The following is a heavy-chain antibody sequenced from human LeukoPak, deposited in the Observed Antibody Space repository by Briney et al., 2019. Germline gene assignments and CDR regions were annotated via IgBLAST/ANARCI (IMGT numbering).Heavy chain of an antibody. Sequence: SETLSLTCTASGGSISFYYWSWIRQPPGKGLEWIGYIYGSGTTNYNPSVKSRVTISVDTSKTQFSLKLSSVTTADTAVYYCATWVTSGYYALDVWGQGTTVIVSS. D-gene: IGHD2-21*02. CDR3: ATWVTSGYYALDV. CDR1: GGSISFYY. J-gene: IGHJ6*02. V-gene: IGHV4-59*01. CDR2: IYGSGTT.